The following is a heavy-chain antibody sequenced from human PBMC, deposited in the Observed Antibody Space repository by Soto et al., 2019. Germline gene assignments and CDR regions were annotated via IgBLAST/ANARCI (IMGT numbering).Heavy chain of an antibody. Sequence: QVQLQESGPGLVKPSETLSLTCTVSGASVSSNGYYWNWIRQPPGRGLEWIGYVHYSGSTNYNPSLKSRVTISVDTSKNQFSLRLSSVTAADTAVYYCVSWYSSSWYNFDLWGQGTLVTVSS. CDR1: GASVSSNGYY. V-gene: IGHV4-61*08. J-gene: IGHJ4*02. CDR3: VSWYSSSWYNFDL. D-gene: IGHD6-13*01. CDR2: VHYSGST.